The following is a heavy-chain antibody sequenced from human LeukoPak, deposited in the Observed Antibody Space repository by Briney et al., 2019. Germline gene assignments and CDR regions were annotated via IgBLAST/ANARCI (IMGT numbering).Heavy chain of an antibody. CDR1: GFTFSSYS. V-gene: IGHV3-21*01. J-gene: IGHJ4*02. D-gene: IGHD3-22*01. CDR3: ARWGGDRSDYTYLFDY. Sequence: PGGSLRLSCAASGFTFSSYSMNWVRQAPGKGLEWVSSISSSSSYIYYADSVKGRFTISRDNAKNSLYLQMNSLRAEDTAVYYCARWGGDRSDYTYLFDYWGQGTLVTVSS. CDR2: ISSSSSYI.